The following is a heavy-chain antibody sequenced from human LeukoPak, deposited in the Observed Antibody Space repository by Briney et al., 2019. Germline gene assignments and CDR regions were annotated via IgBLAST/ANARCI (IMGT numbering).Heavy chain of an antibody. Sequence: PSGTLSLTCAVFGGSITTGNWWNWVRQSPGKGLEWIGEIYPGGHTNYNPSFKSRVTISVDTSKNQFSLKLSSVTAADTAVYYCARLRLPQRRITMVRGELHKNDAFDIWGQGTLVTVSS. J-gene: IGHJ3*02. V-gene: IGHV4-4*02. CDR2: IYPGGHT. D-gene: IGHD3-10*01. CDR3: ARLRLPQRRITMVRGELHKNDAFDI. CDR1: GGSITTGNW.